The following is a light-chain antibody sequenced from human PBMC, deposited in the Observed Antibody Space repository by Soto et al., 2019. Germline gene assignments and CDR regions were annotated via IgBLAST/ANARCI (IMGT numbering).Light chain of an antibody. CDR2: DAS. V-gene: IGKV3-11*01. J-gene: IGKJ1*01. CDR1: QSVSSN. CDR3: QHRSSWA. Sequence: IEMTQSPATLSVSPGERATLSCRASQSVSSNLVWYQQKPGQAPRLLIYDASNRATGIPARFSGSGSGTDFTLSIGSLEPEDFAVYYCQHRSSWAFGQGTKVDNK.